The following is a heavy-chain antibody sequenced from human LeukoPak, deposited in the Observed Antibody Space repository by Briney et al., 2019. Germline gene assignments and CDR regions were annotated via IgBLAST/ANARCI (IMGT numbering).Heavy chain of an antibody. J-gene: IGHJ4*02. CDR2: ISSNDNYI. CDR3: ATLISGWSLY. Sequence: GGSLRLSCAASGFTFSSYGMSWVRQAPGKGLEWVPSISSNDNYIHYADSVKGRFTISRDNAKNTLYLQMNSLRAEDTAVYYCATLISGWSLYWGQGTLVTVSS. D-gene: IGHD6-19*01. CDR1: GFTFSSYG. V-gene: IGHV3-21*01.